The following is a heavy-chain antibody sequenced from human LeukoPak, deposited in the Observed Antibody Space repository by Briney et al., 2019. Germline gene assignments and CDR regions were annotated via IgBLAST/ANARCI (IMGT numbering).Heavy chain of an antibody. J-gene: IGHJ4*02. CDR2: ISGSGGST. CDR3: AKDRSLFVAAADKFDY. D-gene: IGHD6-13*01. Sequence: GGSLRLSCAASGFTFSSYAMSWVRQAPGKGLEWASAISGSGGSTYYADSVKGRFTISRDNSKNTLYLQMNSLRAEDTAVYYCAKDRSLFVAAADKFDYWGQGTLVTVSS. V-gene: IGHV3-23*01. CDR1: GFTFSSYA.